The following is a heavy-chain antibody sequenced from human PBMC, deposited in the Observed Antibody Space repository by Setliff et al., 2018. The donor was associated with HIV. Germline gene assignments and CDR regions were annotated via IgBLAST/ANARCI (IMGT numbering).Heavy chain of an antibody. J-gene: IGHJ4*02. V-gene: IGHV1-3*04. CDR1: GYTFTTYS. CDR3: ARRASTAEVFDY. Sequence: ASVKVSCKISGYTFTTYSIHWVRQAPGQRPEWMGWLRTGNGDTSYSESLQGRVTFTSDTSANTAYMELRSLGSDDTAVYFCARRASTAEVFDYWGQGTLVTVSS. D-gene: IGHD1-1*01. CDR2: LRTGNGDT.